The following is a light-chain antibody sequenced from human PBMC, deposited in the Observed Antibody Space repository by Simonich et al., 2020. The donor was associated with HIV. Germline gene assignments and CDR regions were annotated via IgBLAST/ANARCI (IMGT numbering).Light chain of an antibody. CDR1: QRVSSN. Sequence: EIVMTQSPATLSVSPGERATLSCRASQRVSSNLAWYQQKPGQAPRLLIYYASTRATGVPARFSGSGFGTDFTLTISSMQSEDFAVYYCQQYNNWPSPFTFGPGTKVDLK. CDR2: YAS. V-gene: IGKV3-15*01. CDR3: QQYNNWPSPFT. J-gene: IGKJ3*01.